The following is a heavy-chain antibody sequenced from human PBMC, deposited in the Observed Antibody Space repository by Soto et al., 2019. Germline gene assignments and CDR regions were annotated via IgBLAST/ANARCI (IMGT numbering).Heavy chain of an antibody. Sequence: SETLSLTCAVSGGSISSSNWWSWVRQPPGKGLEWIGEIYHSGSTSYNPSLKSRVTISVDKSKNQFSLKLSSVTAADTAVYYCARDLWSSAYCGGDCLRGDFDIWGQGTMVTVS. D-gene: IGHD2-21*02. J-gene: IGHJ3*02. CDR1: GGSISSSNW. CDR3: ARDLWSSAYCGGDCLRGDFDI. CDR2: IYHSGST. V-gene: IGHV4-4*02.